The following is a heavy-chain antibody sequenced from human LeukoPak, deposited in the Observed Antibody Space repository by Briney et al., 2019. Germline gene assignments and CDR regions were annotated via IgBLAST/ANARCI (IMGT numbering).Heavy chain of an antibody. V-gene: IGHV4-34*01. J-gene: IGHJ6*03. CDR1: GGSFSGYY. CDR2: INHSGST. D-gene: IGHD3-3*01. Sequence: PSETLSLTCAVYGGSFSGYYWSWIRQPPGKGLEWIGEINHSGSTNYNPSLKSRVTISVDTSKNQFSLKLSSVTAADTAVYYCARSVGLQFLEWLFSHYMDVWGKGTTVTVSS. CDR3: ARSVGLQFLEWLFSHYMDV.